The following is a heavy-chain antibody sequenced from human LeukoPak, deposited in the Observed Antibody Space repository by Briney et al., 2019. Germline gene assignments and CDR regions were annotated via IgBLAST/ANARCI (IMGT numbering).Heavy chain of an antibody. CDR1: GDSVSSNSAA. Sequence: SQTLSLTCAISGDSVSSNSAAWNWIRQSPSRGLEWQGRTYYSSKWYNDYAVSVKSRITINPDTSKNQFSLQLNSVTPEDTAVYYCARDFPGIAAAGTLGAFDIWGQGTMVTVSS. V-gene: IGHV6-1*01. D-gene: IGHD6-13*01. CDR2: TYYSSKWYN. CDR3: ARDFPGIAAAGTLGAFDI. J-gene: IGHJ3*02.